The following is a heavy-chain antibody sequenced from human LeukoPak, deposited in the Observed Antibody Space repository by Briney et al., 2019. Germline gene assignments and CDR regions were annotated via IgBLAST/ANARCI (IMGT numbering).Heavy chain of an antibody. Sequence: ASVKVSCKASGYTFTSYGISWVRQAPGQGLEWMGWMNPNSGNTGYAQKFQGRVTMTRNTSISTAYMELSSLRSEDTAVYYCARGSRRRGSWFGEKKATDAFDIWGQGTMVTVSS. CDR3: ARGSRRRGSWFGEKKATDAFDI. CDR1: GYTFTSYG. CDR2: MNPNSGNT. V-gene: IGHV1-8*02. J-gene: IGHJ3*02. D-gene: IGHD3-10*01.